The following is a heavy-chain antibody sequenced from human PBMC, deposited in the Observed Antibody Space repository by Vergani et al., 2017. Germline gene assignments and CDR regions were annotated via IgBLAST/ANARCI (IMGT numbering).Heavy chain of an antibody. CDR1: GFIFSSYW. CDR3: ARSGQGLDYYDSSGYYGGLDY. CDR2: IKQDGSEK. D-gene: IGHD3-22*01. V-gene: IGHV3-7*03. J-gene: IGHJ4*02. Sequence: EVQLVESGGGLVQPGGSLRLSCAASGFIFSSYWMSWVRQAPGKGLEWVANIKQDGSEKDYVDSVKGRFTISRDNAKNSLYLQMNSLRAEDTAVYYCARSGQGLDYYDSSGYYGGLDYWGQGTLVTVSS.